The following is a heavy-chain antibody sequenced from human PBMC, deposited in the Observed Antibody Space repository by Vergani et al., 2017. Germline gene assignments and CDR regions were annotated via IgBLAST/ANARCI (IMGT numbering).Heavy chain of an antibody. CDR3: ARDGVMYYDFWSGTDYYYMDV. V-gene: IGHV1-18*01. D-gene: IGHD3-3*01. Sequence: QVQLVQSGAEVKKPGASVKVSCKASGYTFTSYGISWVRQAPGQGLEWMGWISAYNGNTNYAQKLQGRVTMTTDTSTSTAYMELRSLRSDDTAVYYWARDGVMYYDFWSGTDYYYMDVWGKGTTVTVSS. J-gene: IGHJ6*03. CDR2: ISAYNGNT. CDR1: GYTFTSYG.